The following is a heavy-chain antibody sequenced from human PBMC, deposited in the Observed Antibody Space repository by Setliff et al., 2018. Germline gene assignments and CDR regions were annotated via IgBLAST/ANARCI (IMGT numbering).Heavy chain of an antibody. J-gene: IGHJ4*02. D-gene: IGHD2-2*01. Sequence: ASVKVSCKASGYTFTSYDINWVRQATGQGLEWMGWMNPNSGNTGYAQKFQGRVTMTRNTSISTAYMELSSLRSEDTAVYYCARGPPDFVVVPAAAKFDYWGQGTLVTVSS. CDR1: GYTFTSYD. CDR2: MNPNSGNT. V-gene: IGHV1-8*01. CDR3: ARGPPDFVVVPAAAKFDY.